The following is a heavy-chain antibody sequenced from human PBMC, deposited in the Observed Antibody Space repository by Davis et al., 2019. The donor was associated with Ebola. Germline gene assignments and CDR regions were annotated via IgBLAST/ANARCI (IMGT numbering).Heavy chain of an antibody. Sequence: PGGSLRLSCAASGFSLSDSTIHWVRQASGKGLEWVGRIRSKPKGYATAYAASVKGRFTISRDDSENTSYLQMNNLKIEDTAVYYCTRLGDYSDYGGHYWGQGTLVTVSS. V-gene: IGHV3-73*01. D-gene: IGHD4-11*01. CDR3: TRLGDYSDYGGHY. CDR1: GFSLSDST. CDR2: IRSKPKGYAT. J-gene: IGHJ4*02.